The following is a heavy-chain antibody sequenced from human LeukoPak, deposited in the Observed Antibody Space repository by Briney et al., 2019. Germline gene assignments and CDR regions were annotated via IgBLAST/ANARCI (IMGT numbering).Heavy chain of an antibody. V-gene: IGHV1-46*01. CDR2: INPSGGST. Sequence: ASVKVSCKASGYTFTSYYMHWVRQAPGQGLEWMGIINPSGGSTSYAQKFQGRVTISVDTSKNQFSLKLSSVTAADTAVYYCARRMGVPNNWFDPWGQGTLVTVSS. J-gene: IGHJ5*02. CDR1: GYTFTSYY. D-gene: IGHD2-2*01. CDR3: ARRMGVPNNWFDP.